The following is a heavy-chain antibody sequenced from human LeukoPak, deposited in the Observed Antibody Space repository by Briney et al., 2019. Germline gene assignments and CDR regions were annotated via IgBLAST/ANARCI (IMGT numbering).Heavy chain of an antibody. J-gene: IGHJ6*03. D-gene: IGHD5-12*01. V-gene: IGHV1-2*02. CDR3: ASDSGYDYSYYYYMDV. CDR2: INPNSGGT. Sequence: WASVKVSCTASGYTFTGYYMHWVRQAPGQGLEWMGWINPNSGGTNYAQKFQGRVTMTRDTSISTAYMELSRLRSDDTAVYYCASDSGYDYSYYYYMDVWGKGTTVTVSS. CDR1: GYTFTGYY.